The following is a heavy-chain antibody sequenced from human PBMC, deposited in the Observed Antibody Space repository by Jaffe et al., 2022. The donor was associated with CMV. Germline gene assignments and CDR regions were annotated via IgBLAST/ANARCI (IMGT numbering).Heavy chain of an antibody. CDR3: AHIQTRGFSYYYYYYMDV. Sequence: QITLKESGPTLVKPTQTLTLTCTFSGFSLSTSGVGVGWIRQPPGKALEWLALIYWDDDKRYSPSLKSRLTITKDTSKNQVVLTMTNMDPVDTATYYCAHIQTRGFSYYYYYYMDVWGKGTTVTVSS. CDR1: GFSLSTSGVG. CDR2: IYWDDDK. J-gene: IGHJ6*03. V-gene: IGHV2-5*02.